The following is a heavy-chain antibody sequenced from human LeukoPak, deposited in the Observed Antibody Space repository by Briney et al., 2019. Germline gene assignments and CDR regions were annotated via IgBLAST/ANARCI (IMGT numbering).Heavy chain of an antibody. D-gene: IGHD3-10*01. CDR1: EFIFGAYW. V-gene: IGHV3-7*01. CDR3: VRSLERFGTRDY. Sequence: GGSLRLSCAASEFIFGAYWMTWVRQAPGKGLEWVANINQAGSEKYYMDSVKGRFTISRDNAKKSLSLQMNGLTAEDTGLYYCVRSLERFGTRDYWGQGTLVTVSS. CDR2: INQAGSEK. J-gene: IGHJ4*02.